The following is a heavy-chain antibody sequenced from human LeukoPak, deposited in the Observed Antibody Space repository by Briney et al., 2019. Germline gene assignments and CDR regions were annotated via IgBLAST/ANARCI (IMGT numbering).Heavy chain of an antibody. Sequence: GGSLRLSCAASGFTFSSYAMSWVRQAPGKGLEWVSGINWNGETTAYADSVKGRFTISRDNARTSLFLLMSSLRAEDTAVYYCARSASIAVDFYFDYWGQGTLVTVSS. D-gene: IGHD3-3*01. CDR1: GFTFSSYA. J-gene: IGHJ4*02. CDR2: INWNGETT. V-gene: IGHV3-20*04. CDR3: ARSASIAVDFYFDY.